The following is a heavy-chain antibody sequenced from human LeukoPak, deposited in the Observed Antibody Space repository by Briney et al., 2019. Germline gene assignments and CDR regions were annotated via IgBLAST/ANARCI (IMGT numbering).Heavy chain of an antibody. V-gene: IGHV3-23*01. CDR2: ISGSGGST. CDR1: GFTFSSYA. D-gene: IGHD1-26*01. J-gene: IGHJ4*02. CDR3: AKGIVGATRKINFFDY. Sequence: GGSLRLSCAASGFTFSSYAMSWVRQAPGKWLEWVSAISGSGGSTYYADSAKGRFTISRDNSKNTLYLQMNSLRAEDTAVYYCAKGIVGATRKINFFDYWGQGTLVTVSS.